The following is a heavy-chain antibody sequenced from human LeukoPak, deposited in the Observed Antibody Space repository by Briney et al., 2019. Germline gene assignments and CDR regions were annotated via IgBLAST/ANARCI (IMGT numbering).Heavy chain of an antibody. CDR3: SSSAEGGMDV. CDR1: GFTFSSYN. J-gene: IGHJ6*02. Sequence: PGGSLRLSCAASGFTFSSYNMNWVRQAPGKGLEWVSSISRSSTYIYYADSVEGRFTISRDNAKNSLYLQMNSLRAEDTAVYYRSSSAEGGMDVWGQGTTVTVSS. CDR2: ISRSSTYI. D-gene: IGHD6-6*01. V-gene: IGHV3-21*01.